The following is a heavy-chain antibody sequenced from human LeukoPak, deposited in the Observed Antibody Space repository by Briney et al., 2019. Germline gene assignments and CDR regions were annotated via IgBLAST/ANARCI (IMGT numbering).Heavy chain of an antibody. Sequence: GGSLRLSCAASGFTFSNAWMSWVRQAPGKGLEWVGRIKSKTDGGTTDYAAPVKGRFTISRDDSKNTLYLQMNSLKTEDTAVYYCTTEGGATTWYNWFDPGGQGTLVTVSS. CDR2: IKSKTDGGTT. V-gene: IGHV3-15*01. CDR1: GFTFSNAW. J-gene: IGHJ5*02. CDR3: TTEGGATTWYNWFDP. D-gene: IGHD1-26*01.